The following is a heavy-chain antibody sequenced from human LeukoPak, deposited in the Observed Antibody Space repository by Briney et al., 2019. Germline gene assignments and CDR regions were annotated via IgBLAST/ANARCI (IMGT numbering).Heavy chain of an antibody. Sequence: PSETLSLTCTVSGGSISSSSYYWGWIRQPPGKGLEWIGTIYYSGSTSYYPSLRSRVTISVDTSKNQFSLKLSSVTAADTAVYYCARDGLYGSSWYGYFDYWGQGTLVTVSS. CDR1: GGSISSSSYY. J-gene: IGHJ4*02. V-gene: IGHV4-39*07. D-gene: IGHD6-13*01. CDR2: IYYSGST. CDR3: ARDGLYGSSWYGYFDY.